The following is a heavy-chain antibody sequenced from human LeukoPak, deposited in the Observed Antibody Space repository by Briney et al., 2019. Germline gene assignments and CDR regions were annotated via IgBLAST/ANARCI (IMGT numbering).Heavy chain of an antibody. D-gene: IGHD3-10*01. CDR1: GGTFSSYA. Sequence: ASVKVSCKASGGTFSSYAISWVRQAPGQGLECMGGIIPIFGTANYAQKFQGRVTITADESTSTAYMELSSLRSEDTAVYYCARLFGELFSPFDYWGQGTLVTVSS. CDR2: IIPIFGTA. J-gene: IGHJ4*02. V-gene: IGHV1-69*13. CDR3: ARLFGELFSPFDY.